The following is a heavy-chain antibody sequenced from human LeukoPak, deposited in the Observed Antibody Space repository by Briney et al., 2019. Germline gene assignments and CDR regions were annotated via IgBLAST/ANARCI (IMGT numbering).Heavy chain of an antibody. D-gene: IGHD3-10*01. Sequence: SETLSLTCTVSGYSISNGYYWAWIRQPPGKGLEWIGNIYSSGSTDYNPSLKSRVTISLDTSKFQFSLRLNSVTAADTAVYYCARADPNASGYFYRFNWFDPWGQGTLVTVSS. CDR1: GYSISNGYY. CDR3: ARADPNASGYFYRFNWFDP. CDR2: IYSSGST. J-gene: IGHJ5*02. V-gene: IGHV4-38-2*02.